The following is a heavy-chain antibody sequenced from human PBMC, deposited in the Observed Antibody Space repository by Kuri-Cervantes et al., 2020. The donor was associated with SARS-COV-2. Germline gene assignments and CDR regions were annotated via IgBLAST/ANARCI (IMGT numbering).Heavy chain of an antibody. Sequence: GESLKISCAASGFIFSSHSMNWVRQAPGKGLEWVSYISSSSSTIYYADSVKGRFTISRDNAKNSLYLQMNSLRAEDTAVYYCATEVGDYWGQGTLVTVSS. V-gene: IGHV3-48*01. CDR1: GFIFSSHS. CDR2: ISSSSSTI. CDR3: ATEVGDY. J-gene: IGHJ4*02. D-gene: IGHD1-26*01.